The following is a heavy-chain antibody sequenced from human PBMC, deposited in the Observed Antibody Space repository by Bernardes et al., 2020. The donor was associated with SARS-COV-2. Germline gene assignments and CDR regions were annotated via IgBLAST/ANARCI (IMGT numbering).Heavy chain of an antibody. CDR2: ISAYGGHT. Sequence: VKVTRKPSGFTFTHYGVTWVRQAPGQELEWMGWISAYGGHTNYAQKFHGRVTMTTDTSTSTPYMELRGLRSDDTAVYYCARVRLGATRMDVWGQGTTVTVSS. D-gene: IGHD1-26*01. J-gene: IGHJ6*02. V-gene: IGHV1-18*01. CDR3: ARVRLGATRMDV. CDR1: GFTFTHYG.